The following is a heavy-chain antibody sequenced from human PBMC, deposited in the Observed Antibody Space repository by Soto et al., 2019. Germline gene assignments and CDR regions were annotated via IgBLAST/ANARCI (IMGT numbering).Heavy chain of an antibody. Sequence: PSETLSLTCAVYGGSFSGYYWRWIRQPPGKGLEWIGEINHSGSTNYNPSLKSRVTISVDTSKNQFSLKLSSVTAADTAVYYCARVGYSNNYYYGMDVWGQGTTVTASS. CDR1: GGSFSGYY. CDR3: ARVGYSNNYYYGMDV. D-gene: IGHD4-4*01. J-gene: IGHJ6*02. V-gene: IGHV4-34*01. CDR2: INHSGST.